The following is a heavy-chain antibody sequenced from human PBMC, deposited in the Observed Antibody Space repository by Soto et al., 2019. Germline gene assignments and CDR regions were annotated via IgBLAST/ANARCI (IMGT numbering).Heavy chain of an antibody. Sequence: EMQLVQTGAEVKKPGESLKISCKGSGYSFTSYWIGWVRQMPGKGLEWMGIIYPGDSDTRYSPSFQGQVTISADKSISTAYLQWSSLKASDTAMYYCARYPGIAAAGTPRDGMDVWGQGTTVTVSS. J-gene: IGHJ6*02. CDR1: GYSFTSYW. D-gene: IGHD6-13*01. CDR3: ARYPGIAAAGTPRDGMDV. V-gene: IGHV5-51*03. CDR2: IYPGDSDT.